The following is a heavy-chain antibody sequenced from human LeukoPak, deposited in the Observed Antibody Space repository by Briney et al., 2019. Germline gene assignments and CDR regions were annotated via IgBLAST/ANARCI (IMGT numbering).Heavy chain of an antibody. CDR1: GFTFSSYE. CDR2: ISSSGSTI. Sequence: GGSLRLSCAASGFTFSSYEMNWVRQAPGKGLEWVSYISSSGSTIYYADSVKGRFTISRDNAKNSLYLQMNSLRAEDTAVYYCARTRPSGSLDDAFDIWGQGTMVTVSS. CDR3: ARTRPSGSLDDAFDI. J-gene: IGHJ3*02. V-gene: IGHV3-48*03. D-gene: IGHD1-26*01.